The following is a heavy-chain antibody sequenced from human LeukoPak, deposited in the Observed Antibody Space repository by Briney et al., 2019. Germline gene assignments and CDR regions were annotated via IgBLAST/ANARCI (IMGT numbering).Heavy chain of an antibody. V-gene: IGHV1-69*13. CDR1: GGTFSSYA. J-gene: IGHJ4*02. D-gene: IGHD3-16*01. Sequence: ASVKVSCKASGGTFSSYAISWVRQAPGQGLEWMGGIIPIFGTANYAQKFQGRVTITADESTSTAYMELSSLRSEDMAVYYCASGPPGGRYFDYWGQGTLVTVSS. CDR2: IIPIFGTA. CDR3: ASGPPGGRYFDY.